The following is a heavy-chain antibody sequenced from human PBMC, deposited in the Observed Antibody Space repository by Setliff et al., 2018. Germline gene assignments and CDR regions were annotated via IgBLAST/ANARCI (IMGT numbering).Heavy chain of an antibody. CDR1: GFTFSSYA. CDR2: ISYDGRNK. V-gene: IGHV3-30-3*01. CDR3: AREGEYYYDSSGYSGFGDY. D-gene: IGHD3-22*01. J-gene: IGHJ4*02. Sequence: PGGSLRLSCAASGFTFSSYAMHWVRQAPGKGLEWVAVISYDGRNKYYADSVKGRFTISKDNSKNTLYLQMNSLRAEDTAVYYCAREGEYYYDSSGYSGFGDYWGQGTLVTVSS.